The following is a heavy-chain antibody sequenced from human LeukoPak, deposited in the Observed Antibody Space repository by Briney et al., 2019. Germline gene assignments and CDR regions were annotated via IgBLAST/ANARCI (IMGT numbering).Heavy chain of an antibody. D-gene: IGHD3-10*01. CDR1: GGSISSSTDY. J-gene: IGHJ4*02. V-gene: IGHV4-39*01. Sequence: SETLSLTCIVSGGSISSSTDYWGWIRQPPGKGLEWIGNVYYSGSTYYNPSLKSRVTISVDTSKNQFSLKLHSVTAADTAVYYCANSALVWRVFEYCGQGALVTVSS. CDR2: VYYSGST. CDR3: ANSALVWRVFEY.